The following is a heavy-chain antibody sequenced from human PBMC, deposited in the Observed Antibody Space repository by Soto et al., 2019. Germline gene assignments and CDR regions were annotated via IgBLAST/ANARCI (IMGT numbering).Heavy chain of an antibody. D-gene: IGHD6-13*01. CDR1: GFTFSSYG. CDR3: AKENLDSIAAAVGMDV. Sequence: QVQLVESGGGVVQPGRSLRLSCAASGFTFSSYGMHWVRQAPGKGLEWVAVISYDGSNKYYADSVKGRFTISRDNSKNPLYLQMDSLRAEDTAVYYCAKENLDSIAAAVGMDVWGQGTTVTVSS. J-gene: IGHJ6*02. CDR2: ISYDGSNK. V-gene: IGHV3-30*18.